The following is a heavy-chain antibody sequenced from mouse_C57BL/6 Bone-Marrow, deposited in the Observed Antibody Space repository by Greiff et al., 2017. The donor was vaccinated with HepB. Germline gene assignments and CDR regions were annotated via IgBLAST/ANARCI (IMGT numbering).Heavy chain of an antibody. CDR1: GFSFTSYG. CDR3: ASLSMGGYAMDY. J-gene: IGHJ4*01. CDR2: IWSDGST. Sequence: QVQLQQSGPGLVAPSQSLSITCTVSGFSFTSYGVHWVRQPPGKGLEWLVVIWSDGSTTYNSALKSRLSISKDNSKSQVFLKMNSLQTDDTAMYYCASLSMGGYAMDYWGQGTSVTVSS. D-gene: IGHD1-1*02. V-gene: IGHV2-6*03.